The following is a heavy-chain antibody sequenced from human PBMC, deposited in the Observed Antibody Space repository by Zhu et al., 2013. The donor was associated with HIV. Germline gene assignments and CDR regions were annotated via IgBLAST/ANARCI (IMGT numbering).Heavy chain of an antibody. J-gene: IGHJ6*01. Sequence: QVQLVQSGAEVKKPGSSVKVSCKASGGTFSSYAISWVRQAPGQGLEWMGGIIPIFGTANYAQKFQGRVTITADKSTSTAYMELSSLRSEDTAVYYCARDDSMLRFLEWLPKSYYYGMDVLGPRGPRVTVSS. D-gene: IGHD3-3*01. CDR1: GGTFSSYA. V-gene: IGHV1-69*06. CDR3: ARDDSMLRFLEWLPKSYYYGMDV. CDR2: IIPIFGTA.